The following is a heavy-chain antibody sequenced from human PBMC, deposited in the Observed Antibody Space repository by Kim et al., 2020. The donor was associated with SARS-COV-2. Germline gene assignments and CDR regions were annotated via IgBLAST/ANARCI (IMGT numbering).Heavy chain of an antibody. CDR3: AKESRRGYSGYDPYWFDP. CDR2: ISGSGGST. D-gene: IGHD5-12*01. V-gene: IGHV3-23*01. Sequence: GGSLRLSCAASGFTFSSYAMSWVRQAPGKGLEWVSAISGSGGSTYYADSVKGRFTISRDNSKNTQYLQMNSLRAEDTAVYYCAKESRRGYSGYDPYWFDPWGQGTLVTVSS. CDR1: GFTFSSYA. J-gene: IGHJ5*02.